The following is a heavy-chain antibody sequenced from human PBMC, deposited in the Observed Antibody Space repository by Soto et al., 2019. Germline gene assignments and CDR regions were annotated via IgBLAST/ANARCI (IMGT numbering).Heavy chain of an antibody. D-gene: IGHD3-3*01. J-gene: IGHJ5*02. CDR2: IYYSGST. V-gene: IGHV4-39*01. CDR3: AVLYYDSRGTWFDP. CDR1: GGSISSSSYY. Sequence: PSETLSLTCTVSGGSISSSSYYWGWIRQPPGKGLEWIGSIYYSGSTYYNPSLKSRVTISVDTSKNQFSLKLSSVTAADTAVYYCAVLYYDSRGTWFDPWGQGTLVTVSS.